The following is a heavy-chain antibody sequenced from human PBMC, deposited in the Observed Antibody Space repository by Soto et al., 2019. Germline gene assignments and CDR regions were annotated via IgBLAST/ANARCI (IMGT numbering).Heavy chain of an antibody. CDR2: VYYTGGT. CDR3: VRQVIGHLHGLVDV. V-gene: IGHV4-59*08. Sequence: QVQLQQSGPGLVKPSETLSLTCTVSSGPSSSHNWGWIRQPPGRGLEWIGYVYYTGGTSSNPSLKSRVTLSAATSTNHISLTLSSVTAADTAGYYSVRQVIGHLHGLVDVGGQGTTVSVSS. CDR1: SGPSSSHN. J-gene: IGHJ6*02. D-gene: IGHD2-21*01.